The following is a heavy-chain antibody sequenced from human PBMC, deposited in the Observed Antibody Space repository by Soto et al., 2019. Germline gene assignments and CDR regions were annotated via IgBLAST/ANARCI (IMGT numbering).Heavy chain of an antibody. CDR1: GFTFSSYA. CDR3: ARDWVYGSY. D-gene: IGHD3-10*01. V-gene: IGHV3-30-3*01. CDR2: ISYDGSNK. J-gene: IGHJ4*02. Sequence: GGSLRLSCAASGFTFSSYAMHWVPQAPGKGLEWVAVISYDGSNKYYADSVKGRFTISRDNSKNTLYLQMNSLRDEDTAVYYCARDWVYGSYWGQGTLVTVSS.